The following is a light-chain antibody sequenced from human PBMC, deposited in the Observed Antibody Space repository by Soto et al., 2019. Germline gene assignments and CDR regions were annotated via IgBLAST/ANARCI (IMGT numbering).Light chain of an antibody. Sequence: MTQSPDTLSVSPGEIATLSCTASQNVGDNLAWYQQKPGQAPRLLIYDASIRATGNPARFSGSGSGTDFTLTISRLEPEDFAVYYCQQYGSSPWTLGQGTKVDTK. J-gene: IGKJ1*01. CDR2: DAS. CDR3: QQYGSSPWT. V-gene: IGKV3-20*01. CDR1: QNVGDN.